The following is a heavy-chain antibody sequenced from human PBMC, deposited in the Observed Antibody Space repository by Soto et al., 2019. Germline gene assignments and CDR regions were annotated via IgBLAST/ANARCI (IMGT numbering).Heavy chain of an antibody. V-gene: IGHV3-23*01. Sequence: PGGSLRLSCAASGFSFSSKTMSWVRQVPGKGPEWVSAIGGSDISTYYADSVKGRFTISRDNSKNTLYLQMNSLRAEDTAVYYCAKRRVLKVVPAAYLDYWGQGTLVTVSS. CDR3: AKRRVLKVVPAAYLDY. CDR1: GFSFSSKT. CDR2: IGGSDIST. J-gene: IGHJ4*02. D-gene: IGHD2-2*01.